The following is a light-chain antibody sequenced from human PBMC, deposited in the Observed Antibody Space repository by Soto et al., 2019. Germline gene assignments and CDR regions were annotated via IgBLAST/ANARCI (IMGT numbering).Light chain of an antibody. CDR1: QSVISSH. CDR3: QQYDSSRT. J-gene: IGKJ1*01. Sequence: EIVLTQSPGTLSLSPGERATLSCRASQSVISSHLGWYQQKPGQAPRLLIYDASTRATGIPERFSGSGSGTDFTLTISRLEPEDFAVYYCQQYDSSRTFGQGTKVDIK. V-gene: IGKV3-20*01. CDR2: DAS.